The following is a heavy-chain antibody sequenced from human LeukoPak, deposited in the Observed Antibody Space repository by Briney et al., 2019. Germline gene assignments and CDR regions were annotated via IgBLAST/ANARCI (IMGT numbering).Heavy chain of an antibody. CDR3: ARAVWGDYYFDY. CDR1: GGSISSSIYY. Sequence: SETLSLTCTVSGGSISSSIYYWGWIRQPPGKGLEWIGYIYYSGSTNYNPSLKSRVTISVDTSKNQFSLKLSSVTAADTAVYYCARAVWGDYYFDYWGQGTLVTVSS. D-gene: IGHD7-27*01. J-gene: IGHJ4*02. V-gene: IGHV4-61*05. CDR2: IYYSGST.